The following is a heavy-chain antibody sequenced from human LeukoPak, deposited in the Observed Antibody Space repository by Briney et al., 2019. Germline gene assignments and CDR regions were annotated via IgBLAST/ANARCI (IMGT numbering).Heavy chain of an antibody. CDR1: GGSISNGGYY. V-gene: IGHV4-31*03. CDR3: ARAPGATPSEIDY. Sequence: SQTLSLTCTVSGGSISNGGYYWSWIRQHPGKGPEWIGYISYGGKADYNPSLKSRVAISADTPKNQFSLKLSSTTAADTAVYYCARAPGATPSEIDYWGQGTLVTVSS. D-gene: IGHD1-26*01. J-gene: IGHJ4*02. CDR2: ISYGGKA.